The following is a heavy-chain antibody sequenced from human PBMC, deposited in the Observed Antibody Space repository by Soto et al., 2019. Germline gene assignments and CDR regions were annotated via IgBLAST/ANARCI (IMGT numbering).Heavy chain of an antibody. V-gene: IGHV1-18*01. CDR1: GYTFTSYG. Sequence: QVKLVQSGAEVKKPGASVKVSCQASGYTFTSYGISWVRQAPGQGLEWMGWISAYNGNKNYAQKIQGRVTMTTDTHTSTAYMELRSLRSDATAVYYCARDQGDGDYGWYFYLWGRVTLVTVSS. CDR2: ISAYNGNK. J-gene: IGHJ2*01. CDR3: ARDQGDGDYGWYFYL. D-gene: IGHD4-17*01.